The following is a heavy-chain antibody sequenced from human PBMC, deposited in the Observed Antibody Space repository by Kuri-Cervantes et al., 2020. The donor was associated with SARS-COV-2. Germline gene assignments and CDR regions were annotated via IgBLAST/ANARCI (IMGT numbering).Heavy chain of an antibody. D-gene: IGHD6-13*01. Sequence: GGSLRLSCAASGFTFSSYSMTWVRQAPGKGLEWVSSISSSSSYIYYADSVKGRFTISRDNAKNSLYLQMNSLRAEDTAVYYCASRYSSSWYAVDYWGQGTLVTVSS. J-gene: IGHJ4*02. CDR3: ASRYSSSWYAVDY. V-gene: IGHV3-21*01. CDR1: GFTFSSYS. CDR2: ISSSSSYI.